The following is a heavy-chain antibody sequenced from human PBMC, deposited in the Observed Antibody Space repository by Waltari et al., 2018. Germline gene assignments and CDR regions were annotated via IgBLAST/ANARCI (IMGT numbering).Heavy chain of an antibody. CDR1: GGPFGGYG. CDR2: IIPIFGIP. J-gene: IGHJ6*03. Sequence: VQLVQSGAEVRTPGSSVKVSCQASGGPFGGYGISWVRLTPGQRLEWLGVIIPIFGIPDYSQKFQDRLTITADASTSTAYMELSSLTSEDTAIYFCATHKLGISQHYYHMGAWGKGTTVTISS. V-gene: IGHV1-69*12. D-gene: IGHD7-27*01. CDR3: ATHKLGISQHYYHMGA.